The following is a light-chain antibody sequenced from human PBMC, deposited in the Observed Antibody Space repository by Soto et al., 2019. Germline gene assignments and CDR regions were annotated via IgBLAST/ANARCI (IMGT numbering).Light chain of an antibody. J-gene: IGKJ1*01. CDR1: KSISSW. Sequence: DIQMTQSPSTLSASVGDRVTITCRASKSISSWLAWYQQKPGKAPKILIYDASSVESGFPSRFSGSGSGTEFTPNISSLHPDDFANDYCQQYNSYSRTFGQGTKVEIK. CDR2: DAS. V-gene: IGKV1-5*01. CDR3: QQYNSYSRT.